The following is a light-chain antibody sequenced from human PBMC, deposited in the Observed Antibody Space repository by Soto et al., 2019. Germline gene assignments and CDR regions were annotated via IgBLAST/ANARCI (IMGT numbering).Light chain of an antibody. J-gene: IGKJ4*02. CDR1: QSVRRGD. V-gene: IGKV3-20*01. Sequence: EILLTQSPATLSLSPGERATLSCRASQSVRRGDFAWYKQNPGPAPRLLIYGASSRATGISDRFSGSGSGTDFTLTISGLQPEDFAVYYCQQYFTSPLTFGGGTKVEIK. CDR3: QQYFTSPLT. CDR2: GAS.